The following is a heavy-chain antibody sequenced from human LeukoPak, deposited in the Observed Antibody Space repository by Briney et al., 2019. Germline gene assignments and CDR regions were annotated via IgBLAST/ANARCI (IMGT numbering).Heavy chain of an antibody. J-gene: IGHJ4*02. V-gene: IGHV4-34*01. CDR3: ARDSRSSGWYDY. Sequence: SETLSLTCAVYGGSFSGYYWSWIRQPPGKGLEWIGEINHSGSTNYNPSLKSRVTISVDTSKNQFSLKLSSVTAADTAVYYCARDSRSSGWYDYWGQGTLVTVSS. CDR2: INHSGST. CDR1: GGSFSGYY. D-gene: IGHD6-19*01.